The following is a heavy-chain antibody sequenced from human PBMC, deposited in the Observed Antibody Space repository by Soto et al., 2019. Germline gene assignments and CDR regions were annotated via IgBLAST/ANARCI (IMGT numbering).Heavy chain of an antibody. D-gene: IGHD3-22*01. CDR2: INAGNGNT. CDR3: ARVGNSSGYYSVNWFDP. V-gene: IGHV1-3*01. Sequence: GSSGKVSCKASGYTFATYAMHWVRQAPGQRLEWMGWINAGNGNTKYSQKFQGRVTITRDTSASTACMELSSLRSEDTAVYYCARVGNSSGYYSVNWFDPWGQGTLVSGSS. CDR1: GYTFATYA. J-gene: IGHJ5*02.